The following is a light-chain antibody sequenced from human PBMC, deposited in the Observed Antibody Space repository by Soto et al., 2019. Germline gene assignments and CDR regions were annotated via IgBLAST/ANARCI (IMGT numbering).Light chain of an antibody. V-gene: IGKV1-33*01. CDR3: QQYNDLST. Sequence: DIQMTQSPSSLSASVGDRVTITCQASQDISDYLNWYQQKLGKAPKLLIYKASTLESGVPSRFSGSGSGTEFTLTISSLQADDFATYYCQQYNDLSTFGGGTKVEIK. CDR2: KAS. CDR1: QDISDY. J-gene: IGKJ4*01.